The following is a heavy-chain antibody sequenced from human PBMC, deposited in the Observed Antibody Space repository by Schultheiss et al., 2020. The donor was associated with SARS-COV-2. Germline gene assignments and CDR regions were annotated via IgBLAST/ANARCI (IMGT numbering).Heavy chain of an antibody. J-gene: IGHJ4*02. Sequence: GESLKISCAASGFTVSSNYMSWVRQAPGKGLEWVSAISGSGGSTYYADSVKGRFTISRDNSKNTLYLQMSSLRAEDTAVYYCVRDLSKYRGRFYAWGQGTLVTVSS. CDR3: VRDLSKYRGRFYA. D-gene: IGHD1-26*01. V-gene: IGHV3-66*01. CDR2: ISGSGGST. CDR1: GFTVSSNY.